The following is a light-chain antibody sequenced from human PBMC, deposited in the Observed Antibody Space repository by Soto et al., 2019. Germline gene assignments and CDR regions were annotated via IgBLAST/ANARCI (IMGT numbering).Light chain of an antibody. CDR1: SSNTGAGYD. CDR3: QSYDNSLNAVV. J-gene: IGLJ2*01. CDR2: ANI. V-gene: IGLV1-40*01. Sequence: QSVLTQPPSVSGAPGQRVTISCTGSSSNTGAGYDVHWYQQLPGTAPKLLIYANINRPSGVPDRFSGSKSGTSAALAITGLQGEDEADYYCQSYDNSLNAVVFGGGTKLTVL.